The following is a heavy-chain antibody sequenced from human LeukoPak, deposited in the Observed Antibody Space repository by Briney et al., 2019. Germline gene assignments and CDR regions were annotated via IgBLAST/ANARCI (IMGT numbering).Heavy chain of an antibody. J-gene: IGHJ4*02. CDR3: ARDQPLLRYFDWLFPN. V-gene: IGHV1-2*02. CDR2: INPNSGGT. D-gene: IGHD3-9*01. Sequence: GASVKVPCKASGYTFTGYYMHWVRQAPGQGLEWMGWINPNSGGTNYAQKFQGRVTMTRDTSISTAYMELSRLRSDDTAVYYCARDQPLLRYFDWLFPNWGQGTLVTVSS. CDR1: GYTFTGYY.